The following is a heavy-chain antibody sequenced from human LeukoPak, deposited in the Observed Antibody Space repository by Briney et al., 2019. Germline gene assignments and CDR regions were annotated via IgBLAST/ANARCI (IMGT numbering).Heavy chain of an antibody. CDR3: ARDSGGYLQAANYYYGMDV. CDR1: GFTFSSYW. CDR2: IKQDGSEK. J-gene: IGHJ6*02. Sequence: GGSLRLSCAASGFTFSSYWMSWVRQAPGKGLEWVANIKQDGSEKYYVDSVKGRFTISRDNAKNSLYLQMNSLRAEDTAVYYCARDSGGYLQAANYYYGMDVWGQGTTVTVSS. D-gene: IGHD3-22*01. V-gene: IGHV3-7*01.